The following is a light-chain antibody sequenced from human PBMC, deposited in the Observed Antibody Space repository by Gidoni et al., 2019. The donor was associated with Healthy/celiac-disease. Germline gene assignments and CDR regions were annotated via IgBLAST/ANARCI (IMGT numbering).Light chain of an antibody. J-gene: IGLJ2*01. CDR3: QSYDSSIVV. CDR1: SGSIASNY. CDR2: EDN. V-gene: IGLV6-57*01. Sequence: ESPGKTVTISCTRSSGSIASNYVQWYQQRPGSSPTTVIYEDNQRPSGVPDRFSGSIDSSSNSASLTISGLKTEDEADYYWQSYDSSIVVFGGGTKLTVL.